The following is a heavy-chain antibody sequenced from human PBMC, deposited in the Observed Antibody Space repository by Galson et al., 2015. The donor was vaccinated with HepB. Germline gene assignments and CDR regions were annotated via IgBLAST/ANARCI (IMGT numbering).Heavy chain of an antibody. CDR2: RWYDGSNK. Sequence: SLRLSCVASGFTFSSYGMHWVRQAPGKGLEGVAVRWYDGSNKYYADSVKGRFTISRDNSKNTLYLQMNSLRAEDTAVYYCARESGEIYYYDSSGYYFDYWGQGTLVTVSS. CDR1: GFTFSSYG. CDR3: ARESGEIYYYDSSGYYFDY. J-gene: IGHJ4*02. D-gene: IGHD3-22*01. V-gene: IGHV3-33*01.